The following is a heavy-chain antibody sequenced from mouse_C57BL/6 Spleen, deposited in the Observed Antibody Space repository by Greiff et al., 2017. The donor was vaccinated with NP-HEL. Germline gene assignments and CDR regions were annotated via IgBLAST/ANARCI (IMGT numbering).Heavy chain of an antibody. CDR1: GYTFTSYG. V-gene: IGHV1-81*01. Sequence: QVTLKESGAELARPGASVKLSCKASGYTFTSYGISWVKQRTGQGLEWIGEIYPRSGNTYYNEKFKGKATLTADKSSSTAYMELRSLTSEDSAVYICARGEGLFDYWGEGTTLTVSS. CDR3: ARGEGLFDY. CDR2: IYPRSGNT. D-gene: IGHD2-13*01. J-gene: IGHJ2*01.